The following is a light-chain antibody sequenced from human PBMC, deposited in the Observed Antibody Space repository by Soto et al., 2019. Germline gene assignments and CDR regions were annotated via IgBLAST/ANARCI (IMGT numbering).Light chain of an antibody. J-gene: IGKJ1*01. Sequence: EIVMTQSPATLAVSPGDTATLSCRASQSLGGNLAWYQQKPGQAPRLLIFRASSRAKGVPARFSASGSGTEFTLTISGLQSEDFAVYYCHQYNKWLPWTFGPGTKV. CDR3: HQYNKWLPWT. CDR1: QSLGGN. V-gene: IGKV3-15*01. CDR2: RAS.